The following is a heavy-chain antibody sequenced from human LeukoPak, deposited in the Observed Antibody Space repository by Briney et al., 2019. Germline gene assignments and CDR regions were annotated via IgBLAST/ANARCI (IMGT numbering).Heavy chain of an antibody. CDR1: GFTFSSFA. Sequence: GGSLRLSCTASGFTFSSFAMSWVRQPPGKGLEWVSVIYSGGSTYYADSVKGRFTISRDNSKKTLYLQMNSLRAEDTAVYYCARDLTAYFDYWGQGTLVTVSS. CDR3: ARDLTAYFDY. V-gene: IGHV3-66*01. D-gene: IGHD3-16*01. J-gene: IGHJ4*02. CDR2: IYSGGST.